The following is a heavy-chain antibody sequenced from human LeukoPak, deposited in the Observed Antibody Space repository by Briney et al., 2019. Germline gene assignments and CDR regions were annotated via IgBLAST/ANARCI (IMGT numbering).Heavy chain of an antibody. CDR1: GDSISSYY. D-gene: IGHD1-1*01. CDR2: IYYSGST. Sequence: SETLSLTCTVSGDSISSYYWSWIRQFPGKGLEWIGYIYYSGSTYYNPSLKSRVTISVDTSKNQFSLKLSSVTAADTAVYYCARSGSWSAFDIWGQGTMVTVSS. CDR3: ARSGSWSAFDI. J-gene: IGHJ3*02. V-gene: IGHV4-59*01.